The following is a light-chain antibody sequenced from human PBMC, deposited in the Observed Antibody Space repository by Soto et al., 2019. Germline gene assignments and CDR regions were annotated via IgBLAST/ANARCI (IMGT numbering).Light chain of an antibody. J-gene: IGKJ1*01. CDR2: GVS. Sequence: EIVMTQSPATLSVSPGERATLSCRASQTISSNLAWYQRKPGQAPRLLIYGVSTRATGIPARFSGCGSGTEFTLTISSLQSEDFAVYYCQQYNRGPVTFGQGTKVEIK. CDR1: QTISSN. V-gene: IGKV3-15*01. CDR3: QQYNRGPVT.